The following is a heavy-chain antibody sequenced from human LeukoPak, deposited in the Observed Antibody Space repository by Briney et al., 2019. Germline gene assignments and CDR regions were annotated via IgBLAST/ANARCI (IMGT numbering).Heavy chain of an antibody. Sequence: ASVKVSCKASGGTFSSYAISWVRQAPGQGLEWMGGIIPIFGTASYAQKFQGRVTMTRDMSTSTVYMELSSLRSEDTAVYYCARAAAQWNNFDYWGQGTLVTVS. CDR3: ARAAAQWNNFDY. CDR1: GGTFSSYA. D-gene: IGHD6-13*01. V-gene: IGHV1-69*05. J-gene: IGHJ4*02. CDR2: IIPIFGTA.